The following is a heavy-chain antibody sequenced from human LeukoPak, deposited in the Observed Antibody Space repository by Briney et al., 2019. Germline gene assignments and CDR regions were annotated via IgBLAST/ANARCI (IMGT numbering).Heavy chain of an antibody. Sequence: GGSLRLSCAASGFIFSSYWMSWVRQAPGKGLEWVANIKEDGSEKYYVDSVKGRFTISRDNAKNSLYLQMNSLRAEDTAVYYCARDSSGWSDLDYWGQGTLVTVSS. J-gene: IGHJ4*02. CDR2: IKEDGSEK. V-gene: IGHV3-7*05. D-gene: IGHD6-19*01. CDR3: ARDSSGWSDLDY. CDR1: GFIFSSYW.